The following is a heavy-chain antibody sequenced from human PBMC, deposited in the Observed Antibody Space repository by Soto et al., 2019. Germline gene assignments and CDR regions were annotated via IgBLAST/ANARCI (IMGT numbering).Heavy chain of an antibody. CDR3: ARDRTRLLWFGDPSGPLDY. D-gene: IGHD3-10*01. CDR1: GFTFSDYY. V-gene: IGHV3-11*01. J-gene: IGHJ4*02. Sequence: PGGSLRLSCAASGFTFSDYYMSWIRQAPGKGLEWVSYISSSGSTIYYADSVKGRFTISRDNAKNSLYLQMNSLRAEDTAVYYCARDRTRLLWFGDPSGPLDYWGQGTLVTVSS. CDR2: ISSSGSTI.